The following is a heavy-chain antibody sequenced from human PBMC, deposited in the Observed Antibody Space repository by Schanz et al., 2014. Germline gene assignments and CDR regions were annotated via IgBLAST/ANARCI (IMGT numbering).Heavy chain of an antibody. CDR1: GFTFSTYA. V-gene: IGHV3-23*04. Sequence: EVQLVESGGGLVKPGGSLRLSCAASGFTFSTYAMSWVRQAPGKGLEWVSAISGSGGSTYYADSVKGRFTISRDNSKTTLSLQMNSLRAEDTAVYYCAKQIHYDILTVTRNWGQGTLVTVSS. J-gene: IGHJ4*02. CDR3: AKQIHYDILTVTRN. D-gene: IGHD3-9*01. CDR2: ISGSGGST.